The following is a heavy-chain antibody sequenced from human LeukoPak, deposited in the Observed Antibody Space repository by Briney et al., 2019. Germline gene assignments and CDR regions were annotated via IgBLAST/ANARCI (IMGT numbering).Heavy chain of an antibody. V-gene: IGHV3-23*01. CDR3: ATVRSISETSGWDY. Sequence: GGSLRLSCAASGFTFSSYAMSWVRQAPGKGLEWVSSISGTGGSTYYADSVKGRFTISRDNSENTLYLQVNSLRAEDTAVYYCATVRSISETSGWDYWGQGTLVTVSS. CDR2: ISGTGGST. D-gene: IGHD1-7*01. J-gene: IGHJ4*02. CDR1: GFTFSSYA.